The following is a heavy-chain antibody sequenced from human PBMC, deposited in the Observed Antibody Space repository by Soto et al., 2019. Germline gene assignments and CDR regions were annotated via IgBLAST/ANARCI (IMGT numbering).Heavy chain of an antibody. V-gene: IGHV3-30*18. D-gene: IGHD3-3*01. CDR3: AKGAPYYDFWSGYQGFDY. CDR2: ISYDGSNK. J-gene: IGHJ4*02. CDR1: GLTFSSYG. Sequence: QVQLVESGGGVVQPGRSLRLSCAASGLTFSSYGMHWVRQAPGKGLEWVAVISYDGSNKYYADSVKGRFTISRDNSKNTLYLQMNSLRAEDTAVYYCAKGAPYYDFWSGYQGFDYWGQGTLVTVSS.